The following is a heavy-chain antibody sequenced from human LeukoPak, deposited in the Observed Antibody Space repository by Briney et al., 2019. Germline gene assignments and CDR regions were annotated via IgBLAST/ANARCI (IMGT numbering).Heavy chain of an antibody. CDR3: ARAFSSGWYPYSIGGLWFDY. D-gene: IGHD6-19*01. V-gene: IGHV4-59*01. CDR1: GGSISSYH. J-gene: IGHJ4*02. Sequence: PSETLSLTCTVSGGSISSYHWSWIRQPPGKGLEWIGYIYYTGSTNYNPSLKSRVTISVDTSKNQFSLKLSSVTAADTAVYYCARAFSSGWYPYSIGGLWFDYWGQGTLVTVSS. CDR2: IYYTGST.